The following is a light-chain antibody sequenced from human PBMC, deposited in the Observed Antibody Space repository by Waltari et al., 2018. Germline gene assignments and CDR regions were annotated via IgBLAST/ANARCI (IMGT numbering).Light chain of an antibody. CDR1: RSNIGSDT. Sequence: QSVLTQPPSASGTPGQRVTISCSGSRSNIGSDTVTWYQKLPGTAPKLLIYTSYQRPSGVPDRFSGSKSGNSASLTISGLQSEDEADYYCATWDDSLNAWVFGGGTKLTVL. CDR3: ATWDDSLNAWV. J-gene: IGLJ3*02. V-gene: IGLV1-44*01. CDR2: TSY.